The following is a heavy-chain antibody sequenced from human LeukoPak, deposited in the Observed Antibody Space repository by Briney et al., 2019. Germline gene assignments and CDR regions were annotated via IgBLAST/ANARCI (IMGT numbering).Heavy chain of an antibody. Sequence: GGSLRLSCAASRFTFSSYSMNWVRQAPGKGLEWVSSISSSSYIYYADSVKGRFTISRDNAKSSLYLQMNSLRAEDTAVYYCARDRGYSYGYADDYWGQGTLVTVSS. J-gene: IGHJ4*02. CDR3: ARDRGYSYGYADDY. V-gene: IGHV3-21*01. CDR1: RFTFSSYS. D-gene: IGHD5-18*01. CDR2: ISSSSYI.